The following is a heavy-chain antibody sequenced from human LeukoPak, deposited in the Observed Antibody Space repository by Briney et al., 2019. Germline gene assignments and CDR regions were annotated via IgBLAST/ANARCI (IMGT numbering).Heavy chain of an antibody. CDR1: GFTFSSYT. V-gene: IGHV3-48*01. CDR2: ISSGSSTI. J-gene: IGHJ4*02. Sequence: QPGGSPRLSCAASGFTFSSYTMNWVRQAPGKGLEWVSYISSGSSTIYYADSVKGRFTISRDNAKNSLFLQMNSLRAEDTAVYYCARSDGNYYDSSGSLDYWGQGTLVTVSS. CDR3: ARSDGNYYDSSGSLDY. D-gene: IGHD3-22*01.